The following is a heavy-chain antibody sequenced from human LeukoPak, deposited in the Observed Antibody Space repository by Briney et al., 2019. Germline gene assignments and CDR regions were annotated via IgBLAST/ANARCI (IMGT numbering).Heavy chain of an antibody. CDR3: AGATYYYCSGSEGYFDY. CDR1: GGSLSSGDYY. CDR2: IYYSGST. J-gene: IGHJ4*02. V-gene: IGHV4-30-4*08. Sequence: SETLSLTCTVSGGSLSSGDYYWSWIRHPPGKGLEWLGYIYYSGSTYYNPSLKSRVTISVDTSKNQFSLKLSSVAAADTAVYCCAGATYYYCSGSEGYFDYWGQGTLVSVSS. D-gene: IGHD3-10*01.